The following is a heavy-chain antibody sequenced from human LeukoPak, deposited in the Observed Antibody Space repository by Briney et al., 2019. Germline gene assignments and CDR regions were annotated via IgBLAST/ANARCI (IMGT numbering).Heavy chain of an antibody. CDR1: GYTFTSYD. J-gene: IGHJ4*02. CDR3: ARGRHSYGYWEYYFDY. Sequence: ASVKVSCKASGYTFTSYDINWVRQATGQALEWMGWMNPNSGNTGYAQKFQGRVTMTRNTSISTAYMELSSLRSEDTAVYYCARGRHSYGYWEYYFDYWGQGTLVTVSS. CDR2: MNPNSGNT. D-gene: IGHD5-18*01. V-gene: IGHV1-8*01.